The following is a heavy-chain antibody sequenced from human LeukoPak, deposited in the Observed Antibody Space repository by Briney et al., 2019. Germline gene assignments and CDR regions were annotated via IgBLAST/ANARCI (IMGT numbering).Heavy chain of an antibody. D-gene: IGHD2-15*01. Sequence: PGGSLRLTCTASGFTFSDYAIHWVRQAPGKGLEWVAVISYDGSNKYYADSVKGRFTISRDNSKNTLYLQMNSLRAEDTALYYCVRTDCSGGSCYPNFDYWGQGTLVTVSS. CDR3: VRTDCSGGSCYPNFDY. V-gene: IGHV3-30*04. CDR1: GFTFSDYA. CDR2: ISYDGSNK. J-gene: IGHJ4*02.